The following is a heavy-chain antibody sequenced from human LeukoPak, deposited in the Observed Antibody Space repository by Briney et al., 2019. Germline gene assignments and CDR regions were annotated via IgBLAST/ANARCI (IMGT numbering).Heavy chain of an antibody. D-gene: IGHD6-13*01. V-gene: IGHV5-51*01. CDR3: ARRVGSSSWFFDY. J-gene: IGHJ4*02. Sequence: RESLKISCKGSGYSFTSYWIAWVRQMPGKGLEWMGIIYPGDSDTRYSPSFQGQVTISADKSISTAYLQWSSLKASDTAMYYCARRVGSSSWFFDYWGQGTLVTVSS. CDR1: GYSFTSYW. CDR2: IYPGDSDT.